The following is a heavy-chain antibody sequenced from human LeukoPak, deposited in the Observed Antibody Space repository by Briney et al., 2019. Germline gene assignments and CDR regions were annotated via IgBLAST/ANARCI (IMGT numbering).Heavy chain of an antibody. CDR1: GFTFSSYA. V-gene: IGHV3-23*01. CDR2: ISGSGGST. Sequence: GGSLRLSCAASGFTFSSYAMSWVRQAPGKGLEWVSAISGSGGSTYYADSVKGRFTISRDNSKSTLYLQMNSLRAEDTAVYYCAKTSSWYGYYFDYWGQGTLVTVSS. D-gene: IGHD6-13*01. CDR3: AKTSSWYGYYFDY. J-gene: IGHJ4*02.